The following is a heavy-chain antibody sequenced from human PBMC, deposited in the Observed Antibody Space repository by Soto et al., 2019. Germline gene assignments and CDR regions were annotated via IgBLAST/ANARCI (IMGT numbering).Heavy chain of an antibody. J-gene: IGHJ4*02. CDR1: GFTFDDYA. Sequence: EVQLVESGGGLVQPGRSLRLSCAASGFTFDDYAMHWVRQAPGKGLEWVSGISWNSGSIGYADSVKGRFTISRDNAKKFHYLTMNSMTADDTALYYYAKEGSYGGNFDSWGQGTLVIVSS. V-gene: IGHV3-9*01. CDR3: AKEGSYGGNFDS. D-gene: IGHD1-26*01. CDR2: ISWNSGSI.